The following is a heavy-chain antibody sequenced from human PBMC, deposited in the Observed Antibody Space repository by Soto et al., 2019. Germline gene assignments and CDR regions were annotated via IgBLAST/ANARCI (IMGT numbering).Heavy chain of an antibody. V-gene: IGHV1-3*01. J-gene: IGHJ6*02. D-gene: IGHD5-18*01. CDR2: ITAGNDNT. CDR3: ARGRGYSVGSNGVDV. CDR1: GYTFISFS. Sequence: QVQLVQSGAQVKTPGASVKVSCKASGYTFISFSIHWLRQAPGQRPEWMGWITAGNDNTYFSQKFQGRVTITRDTSANTVYMEVSSFRSEDTAVYYCARGRGYSVGSNGVDVWGQGTTVIVSS.